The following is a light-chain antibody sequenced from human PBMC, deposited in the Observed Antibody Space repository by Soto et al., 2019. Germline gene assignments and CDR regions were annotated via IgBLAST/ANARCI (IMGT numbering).Light chain of an antibody. Sequence: EIVMTQSPATLSVSPGDTATLSCRASESVSHCLAWYQQRPGQPPRLLIYHASIRATGIPARFSGSGSGTEFTLTISSLQSQDFAFYYCQEYDNRPPWTFGQGTRVEIK. CDR1: ESVSHC. CDR3: QEYDNRPPWT. J-gene: IGKJ1*01. V-gene: IGKV3-15*01. CDR2: HAS.